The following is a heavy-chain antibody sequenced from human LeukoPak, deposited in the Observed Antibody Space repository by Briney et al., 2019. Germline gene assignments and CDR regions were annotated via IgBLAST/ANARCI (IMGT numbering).Heavy chain of an antibody. CDR3: ARDLSSTSNWEFDF. V-gene: IGHV1-2*06. Sequence: ASVTVSCKASGYIFTYYFLHWVRQAPGQGPEWMGRINCNSGGTMNAQNLQGRVTMTSVTSITTAYMELSSLTSDDTAVYYCARDLSSTSNWEFDFWGRGTLVTVSS. J-gene: IGHJ4*02. CDR1: GYIFTYYF. CDR2: INCNSGGT. D-gene: IGHD1-1*01.